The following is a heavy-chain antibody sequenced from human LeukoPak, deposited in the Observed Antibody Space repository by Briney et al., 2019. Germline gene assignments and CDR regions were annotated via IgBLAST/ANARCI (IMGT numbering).Heavy chain of an antibody. CDR3: ARVLSGSWDWFDP. CDR2: INPDGSTT. Sequence: GESLRLSCAASGFTFSRYWIHWVRQAPGKGLEWVSRINPDGSTTTYADSVKGRFTISRDNAKNTVYLQMNSLRAEDTAVYYCARVLSGSWDWFDPWGQGTLDTVSS. J-gene: IGHJ5*02. D-gene: IGHD3-22*01. CDR1: GFTFSRYW. V-gene: IGHV3-74*01.